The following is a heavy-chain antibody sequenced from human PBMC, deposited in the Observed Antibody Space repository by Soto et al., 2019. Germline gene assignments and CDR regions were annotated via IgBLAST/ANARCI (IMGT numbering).Heavy chain of an antibody. D-gene: IGHD4-17*01. CDR3: ARAHYGDYGYGMDV. V-gene: IGHV4-30-2*01. J-gene: IGHJ6*02. Sequence: SETLCLTCAVAGGYISSGGYSWSWIQQPPGKGLEWIGYIYHSGSTYYNPSLKSRVTISVDRSKNQFSLKLSSVTAADTAVYYCARAHYGDYGYGMDVWGQGTMVTVSS. CDR1: GGYISSGGYS. CDR2: IYHSGST.